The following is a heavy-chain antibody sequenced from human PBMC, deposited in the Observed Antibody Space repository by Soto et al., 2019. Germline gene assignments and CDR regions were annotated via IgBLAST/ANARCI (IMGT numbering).Heavy chain of an antibody. CDR1: GFTFSSYG. Sequence: QVQLVESGGGVVQPGRSLRLSCAASGFTFSSYGMHWVRQAPGKGLEWVAVIWYDGSNKYYADSVKGRFTISRDNSKNTLYLQMNSLRAEDTAVYYCARSDYYDAFDTWGQGTMVTVSS. V-gene: IGHV3-33*01. D-gene: IGHD2-21*01. J-gene: IGHJ3*02. CDR2: IWYDGSNK. CDR3: ARSDYYDAFDT.